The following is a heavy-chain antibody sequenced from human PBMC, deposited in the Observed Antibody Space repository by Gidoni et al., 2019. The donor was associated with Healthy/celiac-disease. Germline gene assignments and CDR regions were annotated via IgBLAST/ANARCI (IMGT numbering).Heavy chain of an antibody. Sequence: QVQLVQSGSDLKKPGASVKVSCKASGYTFTRYAINWVRQAPGQGLGWMGWINTNTGNPTYAQGFTGRFVFSLDTSVSTAYLQISSLKAEDTAVYYCGREGGYSGYDFVLYWGQGTLVTVSS. CDR3: GREGGYSGYDFVLY. D-gene: IGHD5-12*01. J-gene: IGHJ4*02. CDR2: INTNTGNP. CDR1: GYTFTRYA. V-gene: IGHV7-4-1*02.